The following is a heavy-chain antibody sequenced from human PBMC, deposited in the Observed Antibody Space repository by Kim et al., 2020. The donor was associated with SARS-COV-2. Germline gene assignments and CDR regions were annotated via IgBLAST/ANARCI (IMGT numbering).Heavy chain of an antibody. D-gene: IGHD1-20*01. Sequence: YAQKFQGSVTITANASTSPAYMELSSVRSEDTAVYYCARALSLGITYFDYWGQGTLVTVSS. CDR3: ARALSLGITYFDY. V-gene: IGHV1-69*01. J-gene: IGHJ4*02.